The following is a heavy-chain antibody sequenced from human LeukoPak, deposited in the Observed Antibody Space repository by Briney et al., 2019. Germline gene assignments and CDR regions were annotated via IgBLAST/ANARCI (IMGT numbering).Heavy chain of an antibody. D-gene: IGHD6-13*01. Sequence: GGSLRLSCAASGFTVSNNVLSWFRQAPGKRLEWVSDISGGGNTHYAESVKGRFTISRDNSKNTLYLQMNSLRAEDTALYYASGHGSSSFWGQGTLVAVSS. J-gene: IGHJ4*02. CDR3: SGHGSSSF. CDR2: ISGGGNT. CDR1: GFTVSNNV. V-gene: IGHV3-23*01.